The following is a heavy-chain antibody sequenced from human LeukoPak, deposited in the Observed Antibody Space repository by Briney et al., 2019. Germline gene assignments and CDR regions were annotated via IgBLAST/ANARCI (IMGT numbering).Heavy chain of an antibody. Sequence: ASVKVSCKTSGYTFTDYYLHWVRQAPGQGLEWMGWINPNSGGTSSAQKFQGRVTMTRDTSISTAYMELNRLTSDDTAVYYCARDKYTGYETFDYWGQGTPVTVSS. CDR3: ARDKYTGYETFDY. CDR2: INPNSGGT. D-gene: IGHD5-12*01. V-gene: IGHV1-2*02. CDR1: GYTFTDYY. J-gene: IGHJ4*02.